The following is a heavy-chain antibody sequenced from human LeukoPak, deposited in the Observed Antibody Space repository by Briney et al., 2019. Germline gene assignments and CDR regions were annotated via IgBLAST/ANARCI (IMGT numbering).Heavy chain of an antibody. D-gene: IGHD2/OR15-2a*01. V-gene: IGHV3-30*04. Sequence: GGPLRLSCAASGFTFSSYAMHWVRQAPGKGLEWVAIISYDGSNKYYPDSVEGRFTISRDNSKNTLYLQMNSLRAEDTAVYYCARGTNRGSLGYWGQGTLVTVSS. CDR2: ISYDGSNK. CDR1: GFTFSSYA. J-gene: IGHJ4*02. CDR3: ARGTNRGSLGY.